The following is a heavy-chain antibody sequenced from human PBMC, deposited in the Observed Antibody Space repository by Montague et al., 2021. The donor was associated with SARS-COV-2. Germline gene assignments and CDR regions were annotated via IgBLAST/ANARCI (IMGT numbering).Heavy chain of an antibody. D-gene: IGHD3-16*01. J-gene: IGHJ4*02. CDR3: ARGTLSVKIAVVGFFGGIYYFDT. V-gene: IGHV4-34*01. Sequence: SETLSLTCAVYGGSFSNHYWSWIRQSPGKGLEWIGESNESGSTNYNPSLKSRVTISVDTSKNQFSLNLKSVTAADTAVYYCARGTLSVKIAVVGFFGGIYYFDTWGQGTLVAVSS. CDR1: GGSFSNHY. CDR2: SNESGST.